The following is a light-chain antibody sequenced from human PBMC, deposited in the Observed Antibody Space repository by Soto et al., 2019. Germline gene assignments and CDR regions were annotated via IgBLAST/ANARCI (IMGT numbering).Light chain of an antibody. J-gene: IGKJ3*01. CDR2: AAS. CDR1: QGISSY. Sequence: DIQLTQSPSFLSASVGDRVTITCRASQGISSYLAWYQQKPGKAPKLLIYAASTLQSGVPSRFSGSGSGTEFTLTISSLQPEDIAIYYCQQLNNYPLTFGPGTKVDIK. V-gene: IGKV1-9*01. CDR3: QQLNNYPLT.